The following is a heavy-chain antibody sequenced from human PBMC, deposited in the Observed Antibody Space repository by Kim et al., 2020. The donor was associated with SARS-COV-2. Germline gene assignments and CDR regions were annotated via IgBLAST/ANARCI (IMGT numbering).Heavy chain of an antibody. Sequence: GGSLRLSCAASGFTFSNVWMSWVRQAPGKGLEWIGRITSKVTGERTDYAAPVRGRFTVSRDDSKNTVSLQLNSLKSEDTAVYYCTTGAPSGTFFDFWGQGTLVAVSS. J-gene: IGHJ4*02. CDR2: ITSKVTGERT. V-gene: IGHV3-15*05. CDR1: GFTFSNVW. D-gene: IGHD5-12*01. CDR3: TTGAPSGTFFDF.